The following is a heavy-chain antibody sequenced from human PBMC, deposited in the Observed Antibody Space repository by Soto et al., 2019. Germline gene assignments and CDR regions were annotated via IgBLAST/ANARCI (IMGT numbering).Heavy chain of an antibody. V-gene: IGHV3-48*01. CDR1: GFSFSSYS. Sequence: EAQLVESGGGLIQPGGSLRLSCAASGFSFSSYSMNWVRQAPGKGLEWISYTTRNSDIINYADSVKGRFTISRDNAKNSLHLQMHSLRADDTAVYYCARDREYCSGDKCYETGSAYWGQGTLLTVSS. CDR3: ARDREYCSGDKCYETGSAY. D-gene: IGHD2-15*01. J-gene: IGHJ4*02. CDR2: TTRNSDII.